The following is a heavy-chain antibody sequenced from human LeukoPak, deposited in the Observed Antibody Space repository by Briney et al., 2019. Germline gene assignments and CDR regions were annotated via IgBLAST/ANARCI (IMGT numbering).Heavy chain of an antibody. D-gene: IGHD2-15*01. CDR2: ISHDGSNI. CDR3: AKDPYRVVVATGNYLDP. CDR1: GFTFSSYG. J-gene: IGHJ5*02. V-gene: IGHV3-30*18. Sequence: GGSLRLSCAASGFTFSSYGMHWVRQAPDKGLEWVAVISHDGSNIYYGDSVKGRFSISRDNSKNTLYLQMNSLRAEDTAVYYCAKDPYRVVVATGNYLDPWGQGTLVTVSS.